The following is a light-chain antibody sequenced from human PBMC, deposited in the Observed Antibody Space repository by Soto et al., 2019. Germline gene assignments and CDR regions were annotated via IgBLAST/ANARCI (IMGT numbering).Light chain of an antibody. J-gene: IGKJ5*01. CDR1: QSVSSSY. CDR3: QQYGSSST. CDR2: GAS. V-gene: IGKV3-20*01. Sequence: EIVLTQSPATLSLSPGERATLSSRASQSVSSSYLAWYQQKPGQAPRVLIYGASSRPTGIPDRLSGSGSGTDFTLTISRMEPEDFAVYYCQQYGSSSTFGQGTRLEIK.